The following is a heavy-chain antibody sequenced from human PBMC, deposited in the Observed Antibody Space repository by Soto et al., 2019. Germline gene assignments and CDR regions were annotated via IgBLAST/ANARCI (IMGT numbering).Heavy chain of an antibody. Sequence: EVQLVESGGGLVQPGGSLRLSFAASGFTFSSYSMNWVRQAPGKGLEWVSYISSSSSTIYYADSVKGRFTISRDNAKNSLYLQMNSLRADDTAVYYCARHPERIAEIGWFDPWGQGTLVTVSS. D-gene: IGHD6-13*01. CDR2: ISSSSSTI. J-gene: IGHJ5*02. CDR1: GFTFSSYS. CDR3: ARHPERIAEIGWFDP. V-gene: IGHV3-48*01.